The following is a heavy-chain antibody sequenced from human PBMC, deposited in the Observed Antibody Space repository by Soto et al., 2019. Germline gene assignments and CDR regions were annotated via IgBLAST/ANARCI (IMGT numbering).Heavy chain of an antibody. CDR1: GGTFSSYT. D-gene: IGHD2-15*01. V-gene: IGHV1-69*02. CDR3: ARGDTLNCSGGSCYSSWFDP. J-gene: IGHJ5*02. CDR2: IIPILGIA. Sequence: SVKVSCKASGGTFSSYTISWVRQAPGQGLEWMGRIIPILGIANYAQKFQGRVTITADKSTSTAYMELSSLRSEDTAMYYCARGDTLNCSGGSCYSSWFDPWGQGTLVTVSS.